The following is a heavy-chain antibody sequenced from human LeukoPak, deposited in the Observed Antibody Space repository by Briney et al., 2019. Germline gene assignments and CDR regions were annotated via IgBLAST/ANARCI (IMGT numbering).Heavy chain of an antibody. Sequence: SETLSLTCSVSGYSISSGHYWGWIRQPPGEGLEWIGSIYHSGSTYYNPSLKSRVTISVDTSKNQFSLKLSSVTAADTAVYYCAREGDGYSLDYWGQGTLVTVSS. CDR2: IYHSGST. J-gene: IGHJ4*02. CDR1: GYSISSGHY. CDR3: AREGDGYSLDY. V-gene: IGHV4-38-2*02. D-gene: IGHD5-24*01.